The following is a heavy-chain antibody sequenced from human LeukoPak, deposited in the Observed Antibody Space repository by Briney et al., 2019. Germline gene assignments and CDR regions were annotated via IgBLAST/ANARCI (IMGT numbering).Heavy chain of an antibody. CDR1: GAAMTSHH. J-gene: IGHJ4*02. CDR3: ATGERITMVGPDFDF. V-gene: IGHV4-59*11. Sequence: PSETLSLTCIVSGAAMTSHHWNWIRQTPGKRLEWIGYIYHRANTNFITSYSSSLRSRVSMSVDMSKNHFSLSLTSVTAADTAIYYCATGERITMVGPDFDFWGQGSLVTVSS. D-gene: IGHD3-10*01. CDR2: IYHRANT.